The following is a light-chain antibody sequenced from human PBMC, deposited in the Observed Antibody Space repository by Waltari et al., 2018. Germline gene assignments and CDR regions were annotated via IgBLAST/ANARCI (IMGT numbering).Light chain of an antibody. CDR2: DED. CDR1: GLRTFY. Sequence: SSEMTQEPAVSVALGQTVRITCQGGGLRTFYANWYQQKPVQAPLLVIYDEDNRPSGSPDRFSGSRSGNTAVLTISGAQAEDEADYYCNTRDISGDHLVFGSGTKVTVL. J-gene: IGLJ1*01. V-gene: IGLV3-19*01. CDR3: NTRDISGDHLV.